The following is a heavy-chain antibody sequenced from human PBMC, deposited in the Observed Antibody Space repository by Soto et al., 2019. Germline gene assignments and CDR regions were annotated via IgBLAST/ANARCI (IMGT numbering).Heavy chain of an antibody. J-gene: IGHJ5*02. CDR1: GFTFSSYS. Sequence: PGGSLRLSCAASGFTFSSYSMNWVRQAPGKGLEWVSSISSSSSYIYYADSVKGRFTISRDNAKNSLYLQMNSLRAEDTAVYYCARASVRGYCSSTSCPISPWGQGTRVTVSS. CDR2: ISSSSSYI. CDR3: ARASVRGYCSSTSCPISP. D-gene: IGHD2-2*01. V-gene: IGHV3-21*01.